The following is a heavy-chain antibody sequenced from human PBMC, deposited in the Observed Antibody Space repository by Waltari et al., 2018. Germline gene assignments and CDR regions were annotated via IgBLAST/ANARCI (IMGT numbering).Heavy chain of an antibody. CDR3: ARLARYGDSGLDY. CDR2: IYYTGNT. D-gene: IGHD4-17*01. J-gene: IGHJ4*01. CDR1: GVSISSSSDY. V-gene: IGHV4-39*01. Sequence: QLQLQESGPGLVKPSETLSLTCTVSGVSISSSSDYWGWIRQPPGKGLEWIANIYYTGNTYYNASLKSRVTISVDTSKNQFSLKMRSVTAADTAVYYCARLARYGDSGLDYWG.